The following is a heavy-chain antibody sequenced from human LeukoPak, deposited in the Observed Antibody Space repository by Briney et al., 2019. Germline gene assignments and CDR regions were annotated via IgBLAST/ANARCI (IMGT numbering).Heavy chain of an antibody. J-gene: IGHJ6*02. CDR1: GGSISSGDYY. D-gene: IGHD3-9*01. CDR3: AKGQMYDILTGYPAQHKNGMDV. CDR2: MYYSGST. Sequence: SQTLSLTCTVSGGSISSGDYYWSWIRQPPGKGLEWIAYMYYSGSTYYNPSLKSRVTMSADTSKNQLSLKLSSVTAADTAVYYCAKGQMYDILTGYPAQHKNGMDVWGQGTTVTVSS. V-gene: IGHV4-30-4*01.